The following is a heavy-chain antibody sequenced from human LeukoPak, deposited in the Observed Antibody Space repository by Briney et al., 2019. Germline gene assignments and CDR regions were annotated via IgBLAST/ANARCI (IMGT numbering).Heavy chain of an antibody. CDR2: IWYDGSNK. Sequence: GGSLRLSRAASGFTFSSYGMHWVRQAPGKGLEWVAVIWYDGSNKYYADSVKGRFTISRDNSKNTLYLQMNSLRAEDTAVYYCAKDGVTGSYNWFDPWGQGTLVTVSS. V-gene: IGHV3-33*06. CDR3: AKDGVTGSYNWFDP. D-gene: IGHD1-20*01. CDR1: GFTFSSYG. J-gene: IGHJ5*02.